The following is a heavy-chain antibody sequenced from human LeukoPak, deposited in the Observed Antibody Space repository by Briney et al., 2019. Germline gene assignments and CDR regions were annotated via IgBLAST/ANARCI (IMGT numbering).Heavy chain of an antibody. CDR1: GYTLTDYY. CDR3: ARVGYYESSGYYEY. Sequence: ASVKDSCKDSGYTLTDYYMHWVRQTPGQGLEWMGRINPNSGGTNYAQKFQGRVTMTRDTSISTVYMELSRLRFDDTAVYYCARVGYYESSGYYEYWGQGTLVTVSS. D-gene: IGHD3-22*01. CDR2: INPNSGGT. J-gene: IGHJ4*02. V-gene: IGHV1-2*06.